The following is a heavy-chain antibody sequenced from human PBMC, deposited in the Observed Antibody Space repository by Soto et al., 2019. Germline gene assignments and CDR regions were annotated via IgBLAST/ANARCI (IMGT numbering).Heavy chain of an antibody. J-gene: IGHJ4*02. Sequence: HVQLQESGPGPVTPSQTLSLSFTVSGVSITSGSYYWPWVRQSPGKGLEWIGYRYYSGNTYYNPSLNGRATISVDTSNNQFSLKLTSVTAADTAVYYCARGGYDTSGQTFIGWGPDCWGQGTLVTGSS. CDR1: GVSITSGSYY. D-gene: IGHD3-22*01. CDR2: RYYSGNT. CDR3: ARGGYDTSGQTFIGWGPDC. V-gene: IGHV4-30-4*01.